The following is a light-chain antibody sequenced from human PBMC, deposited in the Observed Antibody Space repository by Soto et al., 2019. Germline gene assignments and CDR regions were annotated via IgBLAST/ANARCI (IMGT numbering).Light chain of an antibody. CDR3: QQYYISPYT. J-gene: IGKJ2*01. CDR2: WAS. CDR1: QSVLYSSNNKHY. Sequence: DIVMTQTPDSLAVSLGERATINCKSSQSVLYSSNNKHYLAWYQQKPGQPPKLLIYWASTRESGVPDRFSGGGSGTDFTLTISSLQAEDVAVYYCQQYYISPYTFGQGTKLESK. V-gene: IGKV4-1*01.